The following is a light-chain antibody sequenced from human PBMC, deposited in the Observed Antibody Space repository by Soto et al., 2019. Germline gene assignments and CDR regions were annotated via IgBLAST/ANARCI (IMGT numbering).Light chain of an antibody. Sequence: EIVMTQSPATLSVSPGERATLSCRASQSVSSNLAWYQQKPGQAPRLLIYDASNRATGIPDRFSGSGSGTDFTLAISRLEPEDFAVYYCQKRSNWPPVTVGGGTKVDIK. CDR3: QKRSNWPPVT. J-gene: IGKJ4*01. CDR2: DAS. CDR1: QSVSSN. V-gene: IGKV3-11*01.